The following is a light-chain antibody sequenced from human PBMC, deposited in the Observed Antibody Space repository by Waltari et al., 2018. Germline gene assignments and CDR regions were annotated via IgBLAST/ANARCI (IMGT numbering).Light chain of an antibody. CDR3: QQTYSSPWT. Sequence: DIQMTQYPSSLSESIGDRVTITCRASQSISIYLNWYQQKPGKAPTLLISAASNLQSGVPSRFSGSRSGTDFTLTISSLQPEYFATFYCQQTYSSPWTFGQGTKVEMK. J-gene: IGKJ1*01. CDR1: QSISIY. V-gene: IGKV1-39*01. CDR2: AAS.